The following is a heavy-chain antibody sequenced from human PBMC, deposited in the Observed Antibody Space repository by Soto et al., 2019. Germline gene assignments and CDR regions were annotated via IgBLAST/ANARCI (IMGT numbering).Heavy chain of an antibody. J-gene: IGHJ4*02. D-gene: IGHD6-6*01. CDR3: ATAGYSSSPYSFDY. V-gene: IGHV5-51*01. Sequence: GESLKISCKGSGYSFTSYWIGWVRQMPRKGLEWMGIIYPGDSDTRYSPSCQGQVTISADKSISTAYLQWSSLKASDTAMYVCATAGYSSSPYSFDYWGQGTLVTVSS. CDR1: GYSFTSYW. CDR2: IYPGDSDT.